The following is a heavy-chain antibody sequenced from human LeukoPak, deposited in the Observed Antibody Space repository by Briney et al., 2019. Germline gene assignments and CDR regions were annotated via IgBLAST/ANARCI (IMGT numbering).Heavy chain of an antibody. V-gene: IGHV1-2*06. CDR3: ARDYCSSTSCLFDY. Sequence: SVKVSCKASVYTFTGYHMHWVRQAPGQGLEWMGRINPNSGDTNYAQKVQGRVTMTSDTSISTAYMELSRLRSDDTAVYYCARDYCSSTSCLFDYWGQGTLVTVSA. J-gene: IGHJ4*02. D-gene: IGHD2-2*01. CDR1: VYTFTGYH. CDR2: INPNSGDT.